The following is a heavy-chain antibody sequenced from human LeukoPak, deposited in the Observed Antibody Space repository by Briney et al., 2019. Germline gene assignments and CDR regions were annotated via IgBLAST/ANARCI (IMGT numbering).Heavy chain of an antibody. CDR1: GYSFTSYW. Sequence: GESLQISCKGSGYSFTSYWIGWVRQMPGKGLEWMGIIYPGDSDIRYSPSFQGQVTISADKSISTAYLQWSSLKASDTAMYYCARVVVVPAAIYKGDAFDIWGQGTMVTVSS. CDR3: ARVVVVPAAIYKGDAFDI. V-gene: IGHV5-51*01. CDR2: IYPGDSDI. D-gene: IGHD2-2*02. J-gene: IGHJ3*02.